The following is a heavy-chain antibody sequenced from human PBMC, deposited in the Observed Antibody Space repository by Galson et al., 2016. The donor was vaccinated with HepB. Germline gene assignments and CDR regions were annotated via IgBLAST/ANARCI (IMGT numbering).Heavy chain of an antibody. V-gene: IGHV3-23*01. CDR2: ITRSGGDT. D-gene: IGHD4-17*01. Sequence: SLRLSCAASGFTFNTFSMSWVRQAPGKGLEWVSSITRSGGDTYYADSVKGRFTISRDNSKNTLYLQMNSLRPEDTALYYCAKDHHDYGDSWYFDLWGRGTLVTVSS. J-gene: IGHJ2*01. CDR1: GFTFNTFS. CDR3: AKDHHDYGDSWYFDL.